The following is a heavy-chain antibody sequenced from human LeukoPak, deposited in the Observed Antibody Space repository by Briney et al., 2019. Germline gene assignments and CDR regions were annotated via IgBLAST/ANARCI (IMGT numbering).Heavy chain of an antibody. J-gene: IGHJ4*02. CDR3: AKDQIGWAPGYVSGPADQ. CDR2: ISTDGNNE. V-gene: IGHV3-30*18. Sequence: GGSLRLSCAASGFSFTMYGIHWVRQAPGKGLEWVAVISTDGNNEYYANSVKGRFTISRDNSKNTVYLQMTSLRTEDTAVYYCAKDQIGWAPGYVSGPADQWGQGTLVTVSS. D-gene: IGHD6-19*01. CDR1: GFSFTMYG.